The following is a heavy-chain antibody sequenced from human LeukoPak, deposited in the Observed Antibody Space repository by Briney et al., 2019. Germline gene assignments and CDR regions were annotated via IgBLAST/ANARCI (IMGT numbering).Heavy chain of an antibody. CDR3: ARDLSEASSWLYYYYYMDV. V-gene: IGHV1-18*01. J-gene: IGHJ6*03. CDR1: GYTFTSYG. D-gene: IGHD5-24*01. CDR2: ISAYNGNT. Sequence: ASVKVSCKASGYTFTSYGISWVRQAPGQGLEWMGWISAYNGNTNYAQKLQGRVTMTTDTSTSTAYMELRSLRSDDTAVYYCARDLSEASSWLYYYYYMDVWGKGTTVTISS.